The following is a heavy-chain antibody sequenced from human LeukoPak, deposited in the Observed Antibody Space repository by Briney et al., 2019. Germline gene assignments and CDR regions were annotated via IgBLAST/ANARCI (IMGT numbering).Heavy chain of an antibody. CDR3: AKGLDSSGYYGFDY. CDR2: ISGSGGST. J-gene: IGHJ4*02. D-gene: IGHD3-22*01. Sequence: PGGSLRLSCAASGFTFSSYAMSWVRQAPGKGLEWVSAISGSGGSTYYSDSVKGRFTISRDNSKNTLYLRMSSLRAEHTAVFYCAKGLDSSGYYGFDYWGQGILVTVSS. CDR1: GFTFSSYA. V-gene: IGHV3-23*01.